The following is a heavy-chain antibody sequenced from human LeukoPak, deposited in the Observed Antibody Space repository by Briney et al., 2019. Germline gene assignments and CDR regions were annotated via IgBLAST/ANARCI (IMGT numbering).Heavy chain of an antibody. J-gene: IGHJ4*02. CDR2: ISAYNGNT. V-gene: IGHV1-18*01. CDR1: GYTFTSYG. Sequence: ASVKVSCKASGYTFTSYGISWVRQAPVQGLELMGWISAYNGNTNYSQKLQGRVTMTTDTATSTAYMELRGLRSDDTAVYYYARGGSVMLSSRVYFDSWGQGTLVTVSS. D-gene: IGHD2-8*01. CDR3: ARGGSVMLSSRVYFDS.